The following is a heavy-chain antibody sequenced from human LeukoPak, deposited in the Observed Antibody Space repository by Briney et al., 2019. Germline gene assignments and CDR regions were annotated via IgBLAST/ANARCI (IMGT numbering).Heavy chain of an antibody. J-gene: IGHJ4*02. V-gene: IGHV4-34*01. D-gene: IGHD1-26*01. CDR3: ARGPNIVGATKDDY. CDR1: GGSFSGYY. CDR2: INHSEST. Sequence: SETLSLTCAVYGGSFSGYYWSWIRQPPGKGLEWIGEINHSESTNYNASLKSRVTISVDTSKNQFSLKLSSVTAADTAVYYCARGPNIVGATKDDYWGQGTLVTVSS.